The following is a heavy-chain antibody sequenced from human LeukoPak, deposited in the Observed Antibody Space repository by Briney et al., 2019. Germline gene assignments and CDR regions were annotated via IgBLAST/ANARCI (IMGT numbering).Heavy chain of an antibody. V-gene: IGHV4-38-2*02. D-gene: IGHD1-26*01. CDR3: AREGANSGSYGSDY. CDR2: IYHSGST. Sequence: PSETLSPTCTVSGYSISSGYYWGWIRQPPGKGLEWIGSIYHSGSTYYNPSLKSRVTISVDTSKNQFSLKLSSVTAADTAVYYCAREGANSGSYGSDYWGQGTLVTVSS. J-gene: IGHJ4*02. CDR1: GYSISSGYY.